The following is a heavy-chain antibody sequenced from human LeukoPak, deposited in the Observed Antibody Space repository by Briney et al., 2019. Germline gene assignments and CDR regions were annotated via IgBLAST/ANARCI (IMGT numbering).Heavy chain of an antibody. D-gene: IGHD6-6*01. J-gene: IGHJ6*03. CDR3: ARDSSSEYYYYMDV. CDR1: GYTFTSYG. CDR2: ISAYNGNT. V-gene: IGHV1-18*01. Sequence: ASLKVSCRASGYTFTSYGISLVRQAPGQGLEWMGWISAYNGNTNYAQKLQGRVTITTDTSTSTAYMELRSLRSDDTAVYYCARDSSSEYYYYMDVWGKGTMVTVSS.